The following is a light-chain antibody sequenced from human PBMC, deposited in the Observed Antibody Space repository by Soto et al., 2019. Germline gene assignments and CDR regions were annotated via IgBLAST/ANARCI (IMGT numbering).Light chain of an antibody. CDR1: QNINTW. Sequence: DIQMTQSPSTLSASVGDRVTITCRASQNINTWLAWYQQKPGKAPKLLIYKASTLESGVPSRFSGSGSGTEFTLTISNLQPDDFATYSCQQYNSFSPFTFGQGPKLEIK. V-gene: IGKV1-5*03. CDR2: KAS. CDR3: QQYNSFSPFT. J-gene: IGKJ2*01.